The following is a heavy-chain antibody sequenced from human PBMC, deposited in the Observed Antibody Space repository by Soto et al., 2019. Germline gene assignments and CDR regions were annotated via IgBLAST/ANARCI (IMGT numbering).Heavy chain of an antibody. CDR1: GGTFSSYA. CDR2: IIPISGRA. J-gene: IGHJ3*02. CDR3: VQGGHLVRSDT. V-gene: IGHV1-69*13. D-gene: IGHD2-15*01. Sequence: ASVKVSCKASGGTFSSYAISWVRQAPGQGLEWMGGIIPISGRANYAQKFQGRVTITADASTSKAFMELSSLRADDTAVYYCVQGGHLVRSDTWGQGTMVTVSS.